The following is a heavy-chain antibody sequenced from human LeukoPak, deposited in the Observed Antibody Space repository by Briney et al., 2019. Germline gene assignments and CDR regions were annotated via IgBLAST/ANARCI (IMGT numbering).Heavy chain of an antibody. CDR1: GFTFSNAW. Sequence: GPLRLSCAASGFTFSNAWVSWVRQAPGNGLEWVGRINSQADGGTAEYAAPVKGRFTISRDDSKNTLYLQMNSLKTEDTAVYYCTTPRREIAVAGGDYWGQGTLVTVSS. D-gene: IGHD6-19*01. CDR3: TTPRREIAVAGGDY. J-gene: IGHJ4*02. CDR2: INSQADGGTA. V-gene: IGHV3-15*01.